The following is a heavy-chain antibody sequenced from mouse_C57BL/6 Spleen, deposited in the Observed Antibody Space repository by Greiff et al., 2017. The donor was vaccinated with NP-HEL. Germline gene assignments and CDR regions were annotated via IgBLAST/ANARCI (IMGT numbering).Heavy chain of an antibody. Sequence: VQPQQSGPVLVKPGASVKMSCKASGYTFTDYYMNWVKQSHGKSLEWIGVINPYNGGTSYNQKFKGKATLTVDKSSSTAYMELNSLTSEDSAVYYCARGDGYYVDYWGQGTTLTVSS. J-gene: IGHJ2*01. CDR1: GYTFTDYY. D-gene: IGHD2-3*01. CDR3: ARGDGYYVDY. V-gene: IGHV1-19*01. CDR2: INPYNGGT.